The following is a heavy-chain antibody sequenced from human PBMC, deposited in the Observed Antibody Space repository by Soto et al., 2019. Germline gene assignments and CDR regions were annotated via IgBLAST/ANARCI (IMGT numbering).Heavy chain of an antibody. Sequence: PGGSLRLSCAASGFTFSSYAMSWVRQAPGKGLEWVSAISGSGGSTYYADSVKGRVTISRDNSKNTLYLQMNSLRAEDTAVYYCAKYSGYYGSGSYSNYYYGMDVWGQGTTVTVSS. V-gene: IGHV3-23*01. CDR3: AKYSGYYGSGSYSNYYYGMDV. CDR1: GFTFSSYA. J-gene: IGHJ6*02. CDR2: ISGSGGST. D-gene: IGHD3-10*01.